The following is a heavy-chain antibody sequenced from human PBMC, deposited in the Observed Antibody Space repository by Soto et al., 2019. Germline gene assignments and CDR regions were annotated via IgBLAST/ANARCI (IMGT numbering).Heavy chain of an antibody. CDR2: IYWDDDK. CDR3: AHFGSVVITRTYYFDY. V-gene: IGHV2-5*02. J-gene: IGHJ4*02. CDR1: GFSLSTSGVG. Sequence: QITLKESGPTLVKPTQTLTLTCTFSGFSLSTSGVGVGWIRQPPGKALEWLALIYWDDDKRYSPSLKSRLTITKDTSKNLLVLTMTNMDPVDTATYYCAHFGSVVITRTYYFDYWGQGTLVTVSS. D-gene: IGHD3-22*01.